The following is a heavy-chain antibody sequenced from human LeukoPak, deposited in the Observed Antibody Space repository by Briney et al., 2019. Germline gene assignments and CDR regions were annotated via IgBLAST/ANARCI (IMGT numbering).Heavy chain of an antibody. J-gene: IGHJ5*02. V-gene: IGHV4-34*01. CDR1: GGSISSYY. Sequence: SETLSLTCTVSGGSISSYYWSWIRQPPGKGLEWIGEINHSGSTNYNPSLKSRVTISVDTSKNQFSLKLSSVTAADTAVYYCARAKGGYGYGYGRDWFDPWGQGTLVTVSS. CDR3: ARAKGGYGYGYGRDWFDP. CDR2: INHSGST. D-gene: IGHD5-18*01.